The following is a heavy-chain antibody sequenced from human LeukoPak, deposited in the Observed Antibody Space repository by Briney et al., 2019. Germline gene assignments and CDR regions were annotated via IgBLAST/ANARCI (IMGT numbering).Heavy chain of an antibody. CDR1: GFTFDDYA. J-gene: IGHJ4*02. CDR3: AKVRWPDY. V-gene: IGHV3-9*01. CDR2: ISWNSGSI. Sequence: GGSLRLSCAASGFTFDDYAMHWVRQAPGKGLEWVSGISWNSGSIGYADSVKGRFTISRDNSKNTLYLQMNSLRAEDTAVYYCAKVRWPDYWGQGTLVTVSS. D-gene: IGHD3-3*01.